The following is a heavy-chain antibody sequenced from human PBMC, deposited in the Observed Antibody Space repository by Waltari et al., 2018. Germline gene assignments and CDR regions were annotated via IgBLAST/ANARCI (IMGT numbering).Heavy chain of an antibody. V-gene: IGHV4-38-2*01. J-gene: IGHJ5*02. D-gene: IGHD2-15*01. CDR1: GYSISSGYY. Sequence: QVQLQESGPGLVKPSETLSLTCAVSGYSISSGYYWGWIRQPPGKGLEWIGSIYHSGSTYYNPSLKSRVTISVDTSKNQFSLKLSSVTAADTAVYYCARHTRRDRIDPWGQGTLVTVSS. CDR2: IYHSGST. CDR3: ARHTRRDRIDP.